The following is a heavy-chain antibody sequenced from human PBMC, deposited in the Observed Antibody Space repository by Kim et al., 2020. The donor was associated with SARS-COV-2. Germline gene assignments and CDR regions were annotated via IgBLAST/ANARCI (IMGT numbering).Heavy chain of an antibody. D-gene: IGHD6-6*01. CDR2: ISGSGGST. CDR1: GFTFSSYA. J-gene: IGHJ4*02. Sequence: GGSLRLSCAASGFTFSSYAMSWVRQAPGKGLEWVSAISGSGGSTYYADSVKGRFTISRDNSKNTLYLQMNSLRAEDTAVYYCAKTGTGSSSSGPFDYWGQGTLVTVSS. V-gene: IGHV3-23*01. CDR3: AKTGTGSSSSGPFDY.